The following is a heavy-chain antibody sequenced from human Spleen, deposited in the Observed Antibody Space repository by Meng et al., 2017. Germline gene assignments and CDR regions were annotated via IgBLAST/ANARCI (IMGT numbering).Heavy chain of an antibody. CDR1: GFTFRKAW. CDR2: IQSKGDGGAI. J-gene: IGHJ4*02. D-gene: IGHD1-26*01. V-gene: IGHV3-15*01. CDR3: ATYLNIVGAPDY. Sequence: GESLKISCTVSGFTFRKAWMTWVRQAPGKGLEWVGRIQSKGDGGAIDYAAPVKGRFTILRDDSKDTLYLQMNSLKTDDTAVYYCATYLNIVGAPDYWGQGTLVTVSS.